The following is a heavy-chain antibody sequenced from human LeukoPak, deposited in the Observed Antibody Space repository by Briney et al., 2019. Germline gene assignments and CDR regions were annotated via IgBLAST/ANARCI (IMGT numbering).Heavy chain of an antibody. Sequence: GGSLRLSCAASGFTFSSYAMSWVRQAPGKGLEWVSAISGSGGSTYYADSVKGRFTISRDNSKNTLYLQMNSLRAEDTAVYYCAKGTQWGQWELPDYWGQGTLVTVSS. CDR2: ISGSGGST. CDR1: GFTFSSYA. V-gene: IGHV3-23*01. J-gene: IGHJ4*02. D-gene: IGHD1-26*01. CDR3: AKGTQWGQWELPDY.